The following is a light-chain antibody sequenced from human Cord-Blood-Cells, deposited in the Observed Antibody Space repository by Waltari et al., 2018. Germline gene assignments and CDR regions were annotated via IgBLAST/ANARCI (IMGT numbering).Light chain of an antibody. Sequence: DIQMTQSPSTLSASVGDRVTITCRARQSISSWLTWYQQKPGNAPKLRIYKASSLEGGVPARFSGSGSGTEFTLTISSLQPDYFATYYCQQYNSYSYTFGQGTKLEIK. V-gene: IGKV1-5*03. CDR1: QSISSW. CDR3: QQYNSYSYT. J-gene: IGKJ2*01. CDR2: KAS.